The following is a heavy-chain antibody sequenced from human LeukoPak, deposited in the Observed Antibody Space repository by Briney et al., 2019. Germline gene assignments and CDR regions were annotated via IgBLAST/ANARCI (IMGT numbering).Heavy chain of an antibody. V-gene: IGHV3-21*01. CDR3: ARVEYYYGSGSYRVFDY. Sequence: TGGSLRLSCAASGFTFSSYSMNWVRQAPGKGLEWVSSISSSSSYIYYADSVKGRFTISRDNAKNSLYLQMNSLRAEDTAVYYCARVEYYYGSGSYRVFDYWGQGTLVTVSS. CDR1: GFTFSSYS. J-gene: IGHJ4*02. CDR2: ISSSSSYI. D-gene: IGHD3-10*01.